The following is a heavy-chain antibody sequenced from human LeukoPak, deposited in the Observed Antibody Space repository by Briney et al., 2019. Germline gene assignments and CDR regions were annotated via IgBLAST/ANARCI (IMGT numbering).Heavy chain of an antibody. CDR2: ISGSGGDT. CDR3: AKNVREADWYYYYMDV. D-gene: IGHD3-9*01. V-gene: IGHV3-23*01. CDR1: GFTFSNYA. Sequence: SGGSLRLSCAASGFTFSNYAMSWVRQAPAKGLEWVSDISGSGGDTNHADSVKGRFTISRDNSKNTLYLHMKSLRAEDTAFYYCAKNVREADWYYYYMDVWGKGTTVTVSS. J-gene: IGHJ6*03.